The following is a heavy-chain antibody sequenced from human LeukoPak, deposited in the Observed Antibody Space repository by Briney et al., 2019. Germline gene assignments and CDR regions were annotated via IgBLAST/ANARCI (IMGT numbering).Heavy chain of an antibody. V-gene: IGHV3-21*01. D-gene: IGHD3-22*01. CDR3: ARENYYDSSGYYKNDAFDI. J-gene: IGHJ3*02. CDR2: ISSSSSYI. Sequence: GGSLRLSCAASGFTFSSYSMNWARQAPGKGLEWVSSISSSSSYIYYADSVKGRFTISRDNAKNSLYLQMNSLRAEDTAVYYCARENYYDSSGYYKNDAFDIWGQGTTVTISS. CDR1: GFTFSSYS.